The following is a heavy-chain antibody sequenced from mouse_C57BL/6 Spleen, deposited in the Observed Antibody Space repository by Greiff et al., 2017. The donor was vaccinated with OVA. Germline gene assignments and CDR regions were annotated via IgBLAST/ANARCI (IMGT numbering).Heavy chain of an antibody. J-gene: IGHJ2*01. CDR1: GYTFTSYG. CDR3: ARVEALITTVVGPHFDY. V-gene: IGHV1-81*01. D-gene: IGHD1-1*01. CDR2: IYPRSGNT. Sequence: QVQLQQSGAELARPGASVKLSCKASGYTFTSYGIRWVKQRTGQGLEWIGEIYPRSGNTSYNEKFKGKATLPADKSSSTAYMELRSLTSEDSAVYFCARVEALITTVVGPHFDYWGQGTTLTVSS.